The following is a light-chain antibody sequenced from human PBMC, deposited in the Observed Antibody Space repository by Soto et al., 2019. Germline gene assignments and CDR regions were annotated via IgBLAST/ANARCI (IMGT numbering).Light chain of an antibody. CDR2: AAS. V-gene: IGKV1-39*01. J-gene: IGKJ1*01. CDR1: HNISTY. CDR3: QQSSTIPRT. Sequence: DIQLTQSPSSLAASVGDRVTITCRASHNISTYLNWYQQKPGMAPKLLIFAASSLQSGVPSRFTGSASGAHFTLTISSLQPEDFATYYCQQSSTIPRTFGRGTRVEIK.